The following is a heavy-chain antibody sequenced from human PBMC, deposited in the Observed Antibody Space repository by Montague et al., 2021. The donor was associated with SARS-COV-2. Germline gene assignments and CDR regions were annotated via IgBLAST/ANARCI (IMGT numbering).Heavy chain of an antibody. CDR2: MSGSGVRR. CDR1: GFIFSNYA. V-gene: IGHV3-23*01. D-gene: IGHD6-19*01. Sequence: SLRLSCAASGFIFSNYAMTWVRQAPGKGLEWVSTMSGSGVRRDYADSVKGRFTISRDSSENTLYLQMHSLRVEDTAVYYCAKDTATIRIAVALMDVWGQGTTVIVSS. J-gene: IGHJ6*02. CDR3: AKDTATIRIAVALMDV.